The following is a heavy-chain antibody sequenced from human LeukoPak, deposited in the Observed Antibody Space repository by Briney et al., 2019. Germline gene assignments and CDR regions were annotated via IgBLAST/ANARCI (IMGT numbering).Heavy chain of an antibody. CDR3: ARGYDSFHRD. CDR2: IYYSGST. D-gene: IGHD5-12*01. J-gene: IGHJ4*02. CDR1: GGSISSYY. Sequence: SESLSLTCTVSGGSISSYYWSWIRQPPGKGLEWIGYIYYSGSTNYNPSLKSRVTISVDTSKNQFSLKLSSVTAADTAVYYCARGYDSFHRDWGQGTLVTVSS. V-gene: IGHV4-59*01.